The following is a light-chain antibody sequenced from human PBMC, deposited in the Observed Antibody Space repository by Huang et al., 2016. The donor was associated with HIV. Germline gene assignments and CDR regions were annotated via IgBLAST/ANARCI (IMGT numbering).Light chain of an antibody. V-gene: IGKV3-20*01. CDR1: QSVSSSY. J-gene: IGKJ1*01. CDR3: QQYGSSPPT. CDR2: VAS. Sequence: EIVLTQSPGTLSLSPGERATLSCRASQSVSSSYLAWYQQKPGQAPRLLIDVASSRATGIPDRFSGSGSGTDFTLTISRLEPEDFAVYFCQQYGSSPPTFGQGTKVEIK.